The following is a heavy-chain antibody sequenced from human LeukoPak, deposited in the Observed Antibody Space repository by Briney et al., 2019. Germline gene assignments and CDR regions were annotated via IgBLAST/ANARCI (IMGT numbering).Heavy chain of an antibody. D-gene: IGHD3-22*01. Sequence: SETLSLTCAVSGFSTSSNYYWGWIRQPAGKGLDWIGTIYDSGNTYYNPSLKSRVTISVDTSKNQFSLKLSSVTAADTAVYYCARSPDSPDYFDSSGYDYWGQGTLVTVSS. CDR1: GFSTSSNYY. J-gene: IGHJ4*02. CDR2: IYDSGNT. V-gene: IGHV4-38-2*01. CDR3: ARSPDSPDYFDSSGYDY.